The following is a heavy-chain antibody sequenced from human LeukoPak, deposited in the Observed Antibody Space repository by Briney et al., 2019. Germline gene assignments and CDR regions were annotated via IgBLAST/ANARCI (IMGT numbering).Heavy chain of an antibody. CDR3: ARGLDSSSWYIYDY. CDR1: GGSFSGYY. J-gene: IGHJ4*02. CDR2: INHSGST. D-gene: IGHD6-13*01. Sequence: SETLPLTCAVSGGSFSGYYWSWIRQPPGKGLEWIGEINHSGSTNYNPSLKSRVTISVDRSKNQFSLNLTSVTVADTAVYYCARGLDSSSWYIYDYWGQGTLVTVSS. V-gene: IGHV4-34*01.